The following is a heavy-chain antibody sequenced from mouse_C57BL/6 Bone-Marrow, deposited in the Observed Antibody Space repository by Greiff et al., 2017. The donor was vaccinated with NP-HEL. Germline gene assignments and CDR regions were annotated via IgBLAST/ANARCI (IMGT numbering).Heavy chain of an antibody. CDR1: GFTFSDFY. Sequence: EVKLMESGGGLVQSGRSLRLSCATSGFTFSDFYMEWVRQAPGKGLEWIAASRNKANDYTTEYSASVKGRFIVSRDTSQSILYLQMNALRAEDTAIYYCARDDYYGSSWAWFAYWGQGTLVTVSA. D-gene: IGHD1-1*01. CDR2: SRNKANDYTT. CDR3: ARDDYYGSSWAWFAY. V-gene: IGHV7-1*01. J-gene: IGHJ3*01.